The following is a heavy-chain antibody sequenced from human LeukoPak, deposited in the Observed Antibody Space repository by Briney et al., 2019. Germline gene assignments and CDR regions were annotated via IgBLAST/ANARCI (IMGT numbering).Heavy chain of an antibody. CDR2: INPSGGGT. Sequence: ASVKVSCKASGYAFTRYYIHWVRQAPGQGLEWMGIINPSGGGTSSAQKFQGRVTMTRDTSTSTVYMEVSSLTSEDTAVYYCASASGYYAPPDYWGQGTLVTVSS. D-gene: IGHD3-22*01. V-gene: IGHV1-46*01. J-gene: IGHJ4*02. CDR3: ASASGYYAPPDY. CDR1: GYAFTRYY.